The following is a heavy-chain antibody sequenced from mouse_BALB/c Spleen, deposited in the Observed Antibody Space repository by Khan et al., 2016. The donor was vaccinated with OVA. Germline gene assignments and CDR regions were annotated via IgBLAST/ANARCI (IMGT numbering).Heavy chain of an antibody. Sequence: EVQLVESGGGLVKPGGSLKLSCAASGFAFSSYDMSWVRQTPEKRLEWVATISGTGSYTYYPDSVKGRFTISRENARNTLYLHMSSLRSEDTALYYGARPSYYGNPWFTYWGQGTLVTVAA. CDR1: GFAFSSYD. V-gene: IGHV5-9*02. CDR3: ARPSYYGNPWFTY. J-gene: IGHJ3*01. CDR2: ISGTGSYT. D-gene: IGHD2-10*01.